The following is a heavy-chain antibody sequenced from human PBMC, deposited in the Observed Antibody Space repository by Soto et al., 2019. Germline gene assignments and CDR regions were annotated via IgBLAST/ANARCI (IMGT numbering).Heavy chain of an antibody. J-gene: IGHJ4*02. CDR2: ISYDGSNK. CDR3: ARDGLYY. CDR1: GFTFSSYA. V-gene: IGHV3-30-3*01. Sequence: QVQLVESGGGVVQPGRSLRLSCAASGFTFSSYAMHWVRQAPGKGLEWVAVISYDGSNKYYADSVKGRFTISRDNSKNTLYLQMNSLRAEDTAVYYCARDGLYYWGQGTLVTVSS.